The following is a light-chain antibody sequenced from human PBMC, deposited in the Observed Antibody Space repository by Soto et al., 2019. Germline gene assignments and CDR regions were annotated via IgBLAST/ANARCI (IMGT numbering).Light chain of an antibody. J-gene: IGLJ2*01. Sequence: QSVLTQPPSVSGAPGQRVTISCTGSSSNIGAGYDVHWYQQLPGTAPKLLIYGNSNRPSGVPDRFSASKSGTSASLAITGLQAEDEADYYCRSYDSSLSGWVFGGGTKLTVL. CDR3: RSYDSSLSGWV. CDR2: GNS. V-gene: IGLV1-40*01. CDR1: SSNIGAGYD.